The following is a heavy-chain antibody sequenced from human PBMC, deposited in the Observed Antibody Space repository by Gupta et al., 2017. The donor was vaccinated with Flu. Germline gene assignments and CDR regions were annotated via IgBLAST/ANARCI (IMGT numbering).Heavy chain of an antibody. D-gene: IGHD2-15*01. J-gene: IGHJ4*02. V-gene: IGHV3-9*01. Sequence: EVQLVESGGGLVQPGRSLRLSCAASGFTFDDYAMHWVRQAPGKGLEWVSGISWNSGSIGYADSVKGRFTISRDNAKNSLYLQMNSLRAEDTALYYCAKDPTPGLLESAPDYWGQGTLGTVSS. CDR3: AKDPTPGLLESAPDY. CDR2: ISWNSGSI. CDR1: GFTFDDYA.